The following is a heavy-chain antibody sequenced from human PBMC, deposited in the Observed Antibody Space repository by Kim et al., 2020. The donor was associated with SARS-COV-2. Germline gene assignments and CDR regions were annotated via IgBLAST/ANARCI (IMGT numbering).Heavy chain of an antibody. CDR3: AGSYGGFDY. Sequence: SYTDYADAVKGRFTSTRDNAKNSLYLQMNRLRAEDTAVYYCAGSYGGFDYWGQGTLVTVSS. V-gene: IGHV3-11*03. D-gene: IGHD3-16*01. CDR2: SYT. J-gene: IGHJ4*02.